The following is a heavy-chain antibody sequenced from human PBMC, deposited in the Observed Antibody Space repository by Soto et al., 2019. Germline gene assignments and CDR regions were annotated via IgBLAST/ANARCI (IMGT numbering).Heavy chain of an antibody. CDR3: AREITMVRGVSDWFDP. CDR2: IYYSGST. V-gene: IGHV4-39*02. CDR1: GVSISSSSYY. Sequence: SETLSLTCTVSGVSISSSSYYWGWIRQPPGKGLEWIGSIYYSGSTYYNPSLKSRVTISVDTSKNQFSLKLSSVTAADTAVYYCAREITMVRGVSDWFDPWGQGTLVTVSS. J-gene: IGHJ5*02. D-gene: IGHD3-10*01.